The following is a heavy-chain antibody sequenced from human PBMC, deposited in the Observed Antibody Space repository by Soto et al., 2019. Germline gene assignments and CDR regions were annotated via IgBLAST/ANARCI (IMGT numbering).Heavy chain of an antibody. V-gene: IGHV4-30-2*06. D-gene: IGHD3-10*01. CDR2: IYHAGST. J-gene: IGHJ5*02. Sequence: QLQLQESGSGLVKPSQTLSLTCAVSGGSISSGGFSWSWIRQSPGKGLEWIGYIYHAGSTFYNPFLKSRVAMSVDRSKNQFSLKLHAVTAADTAVYYCARSTYFHGSGSYSRWFDPWGQGTLVTVSS. CDR1: GGSISSGGFS. CDR3: ARSTYFHGSGSYSRWFDP.